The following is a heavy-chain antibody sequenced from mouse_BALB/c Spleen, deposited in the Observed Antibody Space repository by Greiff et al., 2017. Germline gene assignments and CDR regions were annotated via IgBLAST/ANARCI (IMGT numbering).Heavy chain of an antibody. CDR3: ARHYGGFAY. V-gene: IGHV5-9-3*01. Sequence: DVHLVESGGGLVKPGGSLKLSCAASGFTFSSYAMSWVRQTPEKRLEWVATISSGGSYTYYPDSVKGRFTISRDNAKNTLYLQMSSLRSEDTAMYYCARHYGGFAYWGQGTLVTVSA. J-gene: IGHJ3*01. CDR1: GFTFSSYA. D-gene: IGHD1-1*01. CDR2: ISSGGSYT.